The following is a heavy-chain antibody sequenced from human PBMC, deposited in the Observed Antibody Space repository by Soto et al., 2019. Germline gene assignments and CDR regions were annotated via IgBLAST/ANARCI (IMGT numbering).Heavy chain of an antibody. J-gene: IGHJ4*02. CDR2: INRGGGTT. V-gene: IGHV3-23*01. Sequence: PGGFLRLSCAASGFTFSGYTMNWVRQAQGKGLEWVSGINRGGGTTYYADSVKGRFTISRDNSKNTLYLQMNSPRAEDTAVYYCAIDRHPDGIWAFYYWAQRTPVPVSA. D-gene: IGHD3-16*01. CDR3: AIDRHPDGIWAFYY. CDR1: GFTFSGYT.